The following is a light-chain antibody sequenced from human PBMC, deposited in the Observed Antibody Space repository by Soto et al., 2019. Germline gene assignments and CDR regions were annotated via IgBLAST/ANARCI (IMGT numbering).Light chain of an antibody. CDR1: QSVSSSY. J-gene: IGKJ3*01. CDR3: QQYGSSPA. V-gene: IGKV3-20*01. CDR2: GAS. Sequence: IVLTQSPGTLSLSPGERATLSCRASQSVSSSYLAWYQQKPGQAPRLLIYGASSRTTGIPDRFSGSGSGTDFPLTISRLEPEDFAVYYCQQYGSSPAFGPGTKVDIK.